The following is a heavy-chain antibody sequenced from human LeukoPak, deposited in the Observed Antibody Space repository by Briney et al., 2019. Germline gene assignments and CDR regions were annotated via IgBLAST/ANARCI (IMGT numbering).Heavy chain of an antibody. CDR1: GYTFTGYY. J-gene: IGHJ5*02. CDR2: INPNSGGT. Sequence: ASVKVSCKASGYTFTGYYMHWVRQTPGQGLEWMGWINPNSGGTNYAQKFQGRVTMTRDTSISTAYMELSRLRSDDTAVYYCARISGSYPGWFDPWGQGTLVTVSS. CDR3: ARISGSYPGWFDP. D-gene: IGHD1-26*01. V-gene: IGHV1-2*02.